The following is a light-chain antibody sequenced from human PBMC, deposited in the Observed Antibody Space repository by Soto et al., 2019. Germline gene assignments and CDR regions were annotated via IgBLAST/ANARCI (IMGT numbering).Light chain of an antibody. V-gene: IGKV3-15*01. J-gene: IGKJ1*01. CDR3: QQYDIWPWT. CDR2: GAS. CDR1: QSVSSH. Sequence: EILLTQSPATLSVSPGERATLSCMASQSVSSHLAWYQQKPGQAPRVLIYGASTRATGSPARFSGSGSGTEFTLTISSLQSEDFVVYFCQQYDIWPWTFGQGTKVDIK.